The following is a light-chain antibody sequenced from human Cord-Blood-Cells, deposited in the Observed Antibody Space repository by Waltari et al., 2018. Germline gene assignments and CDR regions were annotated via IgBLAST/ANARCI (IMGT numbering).Light chain of an antibody. J-gene: IGLJ3*02. V-gene: IGLV2-23*01. CDR2: EGS. CDR1: SSDVGSFNL. CDR3: CSYAGSNWV. Sequence: QSALTQPASVSGSPGQSITISCTGPSSDVGSFNLVSWYQQHPGKAPNLMIYEGSKRPSGVSNRFSGSKSGNTASLTISGLQAEDEADYYCCSYAGSNWVFGGGTKLTVL.